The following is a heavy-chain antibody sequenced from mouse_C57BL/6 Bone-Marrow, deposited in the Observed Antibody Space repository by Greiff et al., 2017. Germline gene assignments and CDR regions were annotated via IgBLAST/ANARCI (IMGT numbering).Heavy chain of an antibody. J-gene: IGHJ2*01. Sequence: ESGPGLVKPSQSLSLTCSVTGYSITSGYYWNWIRQFPGNKLEWMGYLSYDGSNNYNPSLKNRIYITRDTAKNQFFLKLNSVTTEDTATYYCATSCTTVVYFDYWGQGTTLTVSS. V-gene: IGHV3-6*01. CDR3: ATSCTTVVYFDY. D-gene: IGHD1-1*01. CDR1: GYSITSGYY. CDR2: LSYDGSN.